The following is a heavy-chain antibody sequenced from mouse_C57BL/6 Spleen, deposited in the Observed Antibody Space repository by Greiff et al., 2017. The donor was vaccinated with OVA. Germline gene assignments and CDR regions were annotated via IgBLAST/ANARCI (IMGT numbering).Heavy chain of an antibody. CDR1: GFNIKDDY. V-gene: IGHV14-4*01. CDR3: TTSRGNYGY. D-gene: IGHD2-1*01. CDR2: IDPENGDT. J-gene: IGHJ2*01. Sequence: EVQLQQSGAELVRPGASVKLSCTASGFNIKDDYMHWVKQRPEQGLEWIGWIDPENGDTEYASKFQGTATITADTSSNTAYLQLSSLTSEDTAVYYCTTSRGNYGYWGQGTTLTVSS.